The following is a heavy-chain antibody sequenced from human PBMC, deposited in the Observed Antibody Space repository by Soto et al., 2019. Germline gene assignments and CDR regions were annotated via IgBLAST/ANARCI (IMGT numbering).Heavy chain of an antibody. D-gene: IGHD2-15*01. J-gene: IGHJ6*02. CDR2: INPNSGGT. V-gene: IGHV1-2*02. CDR3: ARECSGGSCYGRRSSGMDV. Sequence: ASVKVSFKASGYTFTGYYMHWLRQAPGQGLEWMGWINPNSGGTNYAQKFQGRVTMTRDTSISTAYMELSRLRSDDMAVYYCARECSGGSCYGRRSSGMDVWGQGTTVTVSS. CDR1: GYTFTGYY.